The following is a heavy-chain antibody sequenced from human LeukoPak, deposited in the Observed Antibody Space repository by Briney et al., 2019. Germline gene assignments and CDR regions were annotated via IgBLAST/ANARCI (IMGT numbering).Heavy chain of an antibody. CDR2: IYHSGST. CDR1: GGSISSSNW. CDR3: ARGRITFGGVIVLDY. Sequence: SETLSLTCAVSGGSISSSNWWSWVHQPPGKGLEWIGEIYHSGSTNYNPSLKSRVTISVDKSKNQFSLKLSSVTAADTAVYYCARGRITFGGVIVLDYWGQGTLVTVSS. V-gene: IGHV4-4*02. J-gene: IGHJ4*02. D-gene: IGHD3-16*02.